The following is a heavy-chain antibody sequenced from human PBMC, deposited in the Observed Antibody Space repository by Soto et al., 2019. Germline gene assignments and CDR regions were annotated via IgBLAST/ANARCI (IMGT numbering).Heavy chain of an antibody. V-gene: IGHV4-39*01. D-gene: IGHD3-3*01. CDR1: GGSISSSSYY. CDR2: IYYSGST. CDR3: ASTSRTKYYDFWSGPSPSFDY. J-gene: IGHJ4*02. Sequence: QLQLQESGPGLVKPSETLSLTCTVSGGSISSSSYYWGWIRQPPGKGLEWIGSIYYSGSTYYNPSIKSRVTIAVDTSKNQFSLKLSSVTAADTAVYYCASTSRTKYYDFWSGPSPSFDYWGQGTLVTVSS.